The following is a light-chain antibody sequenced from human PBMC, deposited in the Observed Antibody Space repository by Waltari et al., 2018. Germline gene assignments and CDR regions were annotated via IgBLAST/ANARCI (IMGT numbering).Light chain of an antibody. CDR3: QQYHSVPRT. CDR1: QSVLYSPNNKHY. V-gene: IGKV4-1*01. J-gene: IGKJ1*01. CDR2: WAS. Sequence: DIVLTQSPDSLAVSLGERATINCKSSQSVLYSPNNKHYLGWFQQKTGQPPKLLIYWASMRESGGPDRFSGSGSGTDFTLTISSLQAEDVAVYYCQQYHSVPRTFGQGTKVEI.